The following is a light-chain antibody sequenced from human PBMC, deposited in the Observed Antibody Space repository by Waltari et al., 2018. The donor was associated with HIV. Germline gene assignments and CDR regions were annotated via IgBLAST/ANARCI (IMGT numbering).Light chain of an antibody. CDR3: QQYYSYPLT. CDR2: AAS. J-gene: IGKJ3*01. CDR1: QGISSY. Sequence: AIRMTPSPSSFSASTGARVTITCRASQGISSYLAWYQQKPGKAPKLLIYAASTLQSGVPSRFSGSGSGTDFTLTISCLQSEDFATYYCQQYYSYPLTFGPGTKVDIK. V-gene: IGKV1-8*01.